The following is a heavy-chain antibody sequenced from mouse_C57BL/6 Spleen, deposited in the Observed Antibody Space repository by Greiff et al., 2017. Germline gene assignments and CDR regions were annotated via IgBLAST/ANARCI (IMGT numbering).Heavy chain of an antibody. Sequence: EVQLVESGGGLVKPGGSLKLSCAASGFTFSSYAMSWVRQTPEKRLEWVATISDGGSYTYYPDNVKGRITISRDNAKNNLYLQMSHLKSEDTAMYYCARDGYFDYWGQGTTLTVSS. J-gene: IGHJ2*01. V-gene: IGHV5-4*01. CDR2: ISDGGSYT. CDR1: GFTFSSYA. CDR3: ARDGYFDY.